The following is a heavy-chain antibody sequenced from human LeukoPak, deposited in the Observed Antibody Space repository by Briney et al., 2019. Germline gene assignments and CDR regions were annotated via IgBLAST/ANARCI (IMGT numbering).Heavy chain of an antibody. CDR3: ARHVSDSNFYYYYYMDV. D-gene: IGHD4-11*01. CDR1: DRSFRSSSYY. J-gene: IGHJ6*03. V-gene: IGHV4-39*01. CDR2: IYYSGST. Sequence: SETLSLTCTGTDRSFRSSSYYWGWIRQPPGKGMEWIGRIYYSGSTYYNPSLKNRVTISVDMSKNQFSLKLSSVTAADTAVYYCARHVSDSNFYYYYYMDVWGKGTTVTVSS.